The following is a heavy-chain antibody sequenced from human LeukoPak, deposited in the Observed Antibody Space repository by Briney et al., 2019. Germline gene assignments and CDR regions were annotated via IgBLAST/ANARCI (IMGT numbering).Heavy chain of an antibody. D-gene: IGHD4-4*01. Sequence: VASVKVPCKASGYTFTSYDINWVRQATGQGLEWMGWMNPNSGNTGYAQKFQGRVTMTRNTSISTAYMELSSLRSEDTAVYYCARFLAVTNWFDPWGQGTLVTVSS. CDR2: MNPNSGNT. V-gene: IGHV1-8*01. J-gene: IGHJ5*02. CDR3: ARFLAVTNWFDP. CDR1: GYTFTSYD.